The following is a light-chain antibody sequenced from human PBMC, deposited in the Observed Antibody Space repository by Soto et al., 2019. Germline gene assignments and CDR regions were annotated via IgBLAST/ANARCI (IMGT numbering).Light chain of an antibody. V-gene: IGKV3-15*01. J-gene: IGKJ4*01. CDR1: QSVSSN. CDR3: QQYNNWPPLT. CDR2: GAS. Sequence: EIVMTQSPATLSVSPGERATLSCRASQSVSSNLAWYPQKPGQAPRLLIYGASTRATGIPARFSGSGSGKEFTLTISSLQSEDFAVYYCQQYNNWPPLTFGGGTKVEIK.